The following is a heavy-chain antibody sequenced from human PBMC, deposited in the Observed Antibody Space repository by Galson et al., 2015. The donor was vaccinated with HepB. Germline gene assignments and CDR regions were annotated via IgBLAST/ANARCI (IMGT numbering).Heavy chain of an antibody. CDR2: IWYDGSNK. CDR1: GFTFSSYG. D-gene: IGHD6-19*01. Sequence: SLRLSCAASGFTFSSYGMHWVRQAPGKGLEWVAVIWYDGSNKYYADSVKGRFTISRDNSKNTLYLQMNSLRAEDTAVYYCAREIYGIAVAGTDYFDYWGQGTLVTVSS. CDR3: AREIYGIAVAGTDYFDY. V-gene: IGHV3-33*08. J-gene: IGHJ4*02.